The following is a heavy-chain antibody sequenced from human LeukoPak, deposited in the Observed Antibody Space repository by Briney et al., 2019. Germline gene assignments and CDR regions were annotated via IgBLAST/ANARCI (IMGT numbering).Heavy chain of an antibody. J-gene: IGHJ4*02. D-gene: IGHD6-6*01. V-gene: IGHV3-30*02. CDR3: AKDRQLVRGYYFDY. CDR2: IRYDGSNK. CDR1: GFTFSSYG. Sequence: PGGSLRLSCAASGFTFSSYGMHWVRQAPGKGLEWVAFIRYDGSNKYYADSVKGRFTISRDNSKNTLYLQMNSLRAEDTAVYYCAKDRQLVRGYYFDYWGQGTLVTVSS.